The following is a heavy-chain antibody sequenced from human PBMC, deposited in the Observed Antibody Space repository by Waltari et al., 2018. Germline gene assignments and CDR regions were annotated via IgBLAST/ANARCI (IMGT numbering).Heavy chain of an antibody. CDR3: AASTAWYGTYFDY. J-gene: IGHJ4*02. CDR2: IKEDGSEI. CDR1: GFAFSKNW. Sequence: DVRLVESGGGLVQPGGSLRLSCSTSGFAFSKNWMSWGRQAPGKGLEWVANIKEDGSEIYYVDSVKGRFTLSRDNTKNALFLQMNSLKPDDTAVYYCAASTAWYGTYFDYWGQGSLVTVA. V-gene: IGHV3-7*03. D-gene: IGHD6-19*01.